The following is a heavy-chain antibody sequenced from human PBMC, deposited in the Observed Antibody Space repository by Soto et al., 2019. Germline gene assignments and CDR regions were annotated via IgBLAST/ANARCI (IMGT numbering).Heavy chain of an antibody. CDR2: IYWDDDK. V-gene: IGHV2-5*02. CDR3: AHGTEKFDP. Sequence: QITLKESGPPVVKPTQTLTLTCTFSGFSLSSSGVGVGWIRQPPGKALEWLALIYWDDDKRYSPSLKSRLTITKDISQKQVVLTMTTMDPVDTSTYYCAHGTEKFDPWGQGTLVTVSS. J-gene: IGHJ5*02. CDR1: GFSLSSSGVG.